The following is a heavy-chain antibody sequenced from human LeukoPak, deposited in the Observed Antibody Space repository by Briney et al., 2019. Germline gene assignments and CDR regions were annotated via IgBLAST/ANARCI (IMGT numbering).Heavy chain of an antibody. CDR3: AKSIASRPYYYYGMDV. CDR2: ISGSGGST. CDR1: GFTFSSYA. D-gene: IGHD6-6*01. J-gene: IGHJ6*02. Sequence: SGGSLRLSCAASGFTFSSYAMSWVRQAPGKGLEWVSAISGSGGSTYYADSVKGRFTISRDNSKNTLYLQMNSLRAGDKDVYYYAKSIASRPYYYYGMDVWGQGTTVTVSS. V-gene: IGHV3-23*01.